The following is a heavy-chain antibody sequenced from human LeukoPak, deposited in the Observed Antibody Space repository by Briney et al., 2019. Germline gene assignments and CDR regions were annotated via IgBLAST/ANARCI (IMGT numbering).Heavy chain of an antibody. V-gene: IGHV3-53*01. CDR3: ALTMVRGRDYYYGMDV. CDR1: GFVFSNFA. Sequence: GGSLRLSCAASGFVFSNFAMSWVRQAPGKGLEWVSVIYSGGSTYYADSVKGRFTISRDNSKNTLYLQMNSLRAEDTAVYYCALTMVRGRDYYYGMDVWGQGTTVTVSS. CDR2: IYSGGST. J-gene: IGHJ6*02. D-gene: IGHD3-10*01.